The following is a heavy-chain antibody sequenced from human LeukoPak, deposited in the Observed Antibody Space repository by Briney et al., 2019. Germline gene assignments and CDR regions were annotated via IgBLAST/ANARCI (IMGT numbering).Heavy chain of an antibody. CDR1: GYTFSGYY. CDR2: INPNSGGT. CDR3: ARDVNSWCDFDY. D-gene: IGHD6-13*01. Sequence: ASVKVSCKASGYTFSGYYMHWVRQAPGQGLEWMGWINPNSGGTNYAQKFQGRVTMTRDTSISTAYMELSRLRSDDTAVYYCARDVNSWCDFDYWGQGTLVTVSS. J-gene: IGHJ4*02. V-gene: IGHV1-2*02.